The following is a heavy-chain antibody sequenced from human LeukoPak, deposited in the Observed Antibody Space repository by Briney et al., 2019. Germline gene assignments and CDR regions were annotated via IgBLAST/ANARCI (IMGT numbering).Heavy chain of an antibody. CDR3: ARDITMIVVATQAGGDY. D-gene: IGHD3-22*01. CDR2: INPNSGGT. V-gene: IGHV1-2*02. J-gene: IGHJ4*02. Sequence: ASLKVSCKASGYTFTGYYMHWVRQAPGQGLELMGWINPNSGGTNYAQKFQGRVTMTRDTSISTAYMELSRLRSDDTAVYYCARDITMIVVATQAGGDYWGQGTLVTVSS. CDR1: GYTFTGYY.